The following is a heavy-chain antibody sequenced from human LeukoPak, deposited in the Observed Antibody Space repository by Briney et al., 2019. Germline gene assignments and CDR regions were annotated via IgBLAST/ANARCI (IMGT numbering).Heavy chain of an antibody. Sequence: ASVKVSCKTSGYTFIGYYMHWVRQAPGQGLEWMGWINPNSGGTNYAQKFQGRVTMTRDTSISTAYMELSRLRSDDTAVYYCARGYYYGSGSYYNYYYGMDVWGQGTTVTVSS. V-gene: IGHV1-2*02. CDR1: GYTFIGYY. CDR2: INPNSGGT. J-gene: IGHJ6*02. CDR3: ARGYYYGSGSYYNYYYGMDV. D-gene: IGHD3-10*01.